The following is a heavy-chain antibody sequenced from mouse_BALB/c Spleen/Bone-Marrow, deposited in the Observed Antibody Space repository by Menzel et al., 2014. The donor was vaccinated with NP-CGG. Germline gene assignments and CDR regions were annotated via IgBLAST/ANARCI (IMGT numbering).Heavy chain of an antibody. CDR2: ISNGGGST. CDR1: GFTFSDYY. J-gene: IGHJ3*01. V-gene: IGHV5-12*02. D-gene: IGHD2-3*01. Sequence: EVKLVESGGGLVQPGGSLKLSCATSGFTFSDYYMYWVRQTPEKRLEWVAYISNGGGSTYYPDTVKGRFTISRDNAKNTLCLQMSRLKSEDTAMYYCARHDGYRTWFAYWVQGTLVTVSA. CDR3: ARHDGYRTWFAY.